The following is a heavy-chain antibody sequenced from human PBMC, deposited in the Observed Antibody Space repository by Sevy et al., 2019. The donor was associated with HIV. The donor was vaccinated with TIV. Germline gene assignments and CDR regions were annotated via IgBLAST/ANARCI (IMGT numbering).Heavy chain of an antibody. CDR3: ARDLGSYYFDY. J-gene: IGHJ4*02. Sequence: ASVKVSCKASGGTFSSYAISWVRQAPGQGLEWMGGIIPIFGTANYAQKFQGRVTITADESTSTAYMELSSLGSEDTAVYYCARDLGSYYFDYWGQGTLVTVSS. CDR2: IIPIFGTA. CDR1: GGTFSSYA. V-gene: IGHV1-69*13.